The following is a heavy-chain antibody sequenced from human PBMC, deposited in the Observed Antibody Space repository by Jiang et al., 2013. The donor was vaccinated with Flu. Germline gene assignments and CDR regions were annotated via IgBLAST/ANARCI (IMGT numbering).Heavy chain of an antibody. CDR1: GFAFSSHA. J-gene: IGHJ4*01. D-gene: IGHD1-26*01. CDR3: VAVGSSLSPYFDH. Sequence: VQLLESGEAWSSLGGPVRLSCSASGFAFSSHAMHWVRQAPGKGLEYVSGISSDGGSTYYADSVKGRFIISRDNSQNTLDVQMSSLRTEDTAVYFCVAVGSSLSPYFDHWGQEPWSPSPQ. CDR2: ISSDGGST. V-gene: IGHV3-64*05.